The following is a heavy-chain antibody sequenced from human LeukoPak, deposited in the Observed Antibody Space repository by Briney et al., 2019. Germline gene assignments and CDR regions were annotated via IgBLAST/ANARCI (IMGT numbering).Heavy chain of an antibody. V-gene: IGHV3-7*01. CDR3: ARGPQASYYYDSSGIYYMDV. D-gene: IGHD3-22*01. CDR2: IKQDGSEK. Sequence: GGSLRLSCAASGFTFSSYWMSWVRQAPGKGQEWVANIKQDGSEKYYVDSVKGRFTISRDNAKNSLYLQMNSLRAEDTAVYYCARGPQASYYYDSSGIYYMDVWGKGTTVTVSS. CDR1: GFTFSSYW. J-gene: IGHJ6*03.